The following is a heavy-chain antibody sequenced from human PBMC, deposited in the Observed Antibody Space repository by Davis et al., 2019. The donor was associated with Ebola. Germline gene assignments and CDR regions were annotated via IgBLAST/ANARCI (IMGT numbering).Heavy chain of an antibody. Sequence: MPSETLSLTCTVSGGSISSSSYYWGWIRQPPGKVLEWIGSIYYSGSTYYNPSLKSRVTISVDTSKNQFSLKLSSVTAADTAVYYCARHVLWETAGIAVAGSYYFDYWGQGTLVTVSS. CDR1: GGSISSSSYY. J-gene: IGHJ4*02. V-gene: IGHV4-39*01. D-gene: IGHD6-19*01. CDR2: IYYSGST. CDR3: ARHVLWETAGIAVAGSYYFDY.